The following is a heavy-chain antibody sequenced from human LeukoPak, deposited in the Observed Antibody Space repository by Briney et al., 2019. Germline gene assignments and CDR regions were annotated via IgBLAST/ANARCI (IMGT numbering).Heavy chain of an antibody. CDR3: AALVS. Sequence: GGALRLSCAASGFPCSSYPMSCVRQAPGKGLEWVSAIRGSGGSTYYAQSVNGRFTISRDNSKNTLYLQMNSLRAEDTAVYDCAALVSWGQGTLVTVSS. CDR1: GFPCSSYP. V-gene: IGHV3-23*01. CDR2: IRGSGGST. J-gene: IGHJ5*02.